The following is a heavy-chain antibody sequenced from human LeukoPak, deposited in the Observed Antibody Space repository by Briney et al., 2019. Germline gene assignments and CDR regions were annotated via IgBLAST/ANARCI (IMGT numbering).Heavy chain of an antibody. CDR2: ISGSGGST. CDR1: GFSFSSYA. D-gene: IGHD3-10*01. Sequence: GGALRLSCAASGFSFSSYAMSWVRQAPGKGLEWGSTISGSGGSTYYADSVKDRFTISRDNSKNTLYLQMNSLRAEDTAVYYCASPITMLRGDDFDYWGQGTLVTVSS. CDR3: ASPITMLRGDDFDY. V-gene: IGHV3-23*01. J-gene: IGHJ4*02.